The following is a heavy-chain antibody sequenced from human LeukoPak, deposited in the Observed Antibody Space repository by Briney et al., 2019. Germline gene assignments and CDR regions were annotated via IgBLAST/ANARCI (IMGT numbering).Heavy chain of an antibody. CDR3: APDLRGSDWSVDY. J-gene: IGHJ4*02. Sequence: PGGSLRLSCAVSGFTVSSNSMSWVRQAPGEGLEWVSILYSGGGTDHADSVKGRFTISRDNSQNTLYLQMHSLRAEDTAVCYCAPDLRGSDWSVDYWGQGTLVTVSS. D-gene: IGHD3-9*01. CDR1: GFTVSSNS. CDR2: LYSGGGT. V-gene: IGHV3-53*01.